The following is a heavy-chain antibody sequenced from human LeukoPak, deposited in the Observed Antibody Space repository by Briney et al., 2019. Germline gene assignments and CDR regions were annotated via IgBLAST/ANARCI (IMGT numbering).Heavy chain of an antibody. Sequence: SETLSLTCSVSGDSISTSSYYWGWIRQPPGKGLEWIGTIYYSGYTYYNPSLESRVTIFVDTSKNQFPLKLSSVTAADTAVYYCAKHYMGSYDNRGLDSWGQGTLVTVSS. J-gene: IGHJ4*02. CDR2: IYYSGYT. V-gene: IGHV4-39*01. D-gene: IGHD3-10*01. CDR1: GDSISTSSYY. CDR3: AKHYMGSYDNRGLDS.